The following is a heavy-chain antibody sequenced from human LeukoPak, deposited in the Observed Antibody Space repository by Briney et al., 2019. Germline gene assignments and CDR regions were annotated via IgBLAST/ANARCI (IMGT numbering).Heavy chain of an antibody. J-gene: IGHJ2*01. CDR3: ARDASNWYFDL. D-gene: IGHD6-6*01. CDR2: LWPAGGTV. CDR1: GFIFSDYW. Sequence: GGSLRLSCTASGFIFSDYWMSWVRQAPGKGLEWVATLWPAGGTVHYMDSVQGRFTISRDNAENSLYLQMNSLRVEDTAVYYCARDASNWYFDLWGRGTLVTVSS. V-gene: IGHV3-7*03.